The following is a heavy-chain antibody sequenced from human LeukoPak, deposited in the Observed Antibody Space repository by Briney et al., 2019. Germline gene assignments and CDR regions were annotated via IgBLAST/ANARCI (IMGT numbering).Heavy chain of an antibody. V-gene: IGHV3-53*01. CDR3: VYSRGTY. CDR1: GFITSSDF. Sequence: GGSLRLSCAASGFITSSDFMGWVRQAPEKGLEWVSLIHTGGTTFYTDSVKGRFTISRDTSMNTVSLQMNTLRAEDTAIYYCVYSRGTYWGQGTLVTVSS. D-gene: IGHD3-16*01. CDR2: IHTGGTT. J-gene: IGHJ4*02.